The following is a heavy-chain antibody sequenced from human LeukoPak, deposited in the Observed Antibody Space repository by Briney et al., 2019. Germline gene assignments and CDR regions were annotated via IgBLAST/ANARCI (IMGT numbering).Heavy chain of an antibody. Sequence: PGGSLRLSCAASGFTVSTYDMSWVRQAPGKGPEWVSGFSGSDGSAYYADSVKGRFTISRDNSKNTLYLQMNSLRADDTAIYYCAKPLYNSGWYEGGDSWGQGTLVIVSS. CDR2: FSGSDGSA. V-gene: IGHV3-23*01. J-gene: IGHJ5*02. D-gene: IGHD6-19*01. CDR1: GFTVSTYD. CDR3: AKPLYNSGWYEGGDS.